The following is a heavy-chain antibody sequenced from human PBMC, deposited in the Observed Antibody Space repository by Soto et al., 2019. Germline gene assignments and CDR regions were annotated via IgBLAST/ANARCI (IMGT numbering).Heavy chain of an antibody. V-gene: IGHV4-59*01. CDR2: IYYSGST. Sequence: SQTLSLTCTVSGGSISSYYWSWIRQPPGKGLEWIGYIYYSGSTNYNPSLKSRVTISVDTSKNQFSLKLSSVTAADTAVYYCARDNSSGYYAFDIWGQGTMVTVSS. CDR3: ARDNSSGYYAFDI. J-gene: IGHJ3*02. D-gene: IGHD3-22*01. CDR1: GGSISSYY.